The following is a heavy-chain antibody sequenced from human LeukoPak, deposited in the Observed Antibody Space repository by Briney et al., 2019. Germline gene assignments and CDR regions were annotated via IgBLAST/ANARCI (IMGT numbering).Heavy chain of an antibody. V-gene: IGHV4-59*01. D-gene: IGHD3-22*01. Sequence: PSETLSLTCTVSGGSIISYYWNWIRQPPGKGLEWIGYIYYSGSTNYNPSLKSRVTISVDTSKNQFSLKLNSVTAADTAVYYCARGRYYYDHGPMDVWGKGTTVTVSS. J-gene: IGHJ6*03. CDR2: IYYSGST. CDR3: ARGRYYYDHGPMDV. CDR1: GGSIISYY.